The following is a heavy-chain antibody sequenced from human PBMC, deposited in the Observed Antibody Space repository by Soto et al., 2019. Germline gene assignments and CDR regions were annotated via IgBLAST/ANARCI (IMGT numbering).Heavy chain of an antibody. J-gene: IGHJ4*02. V-gene: IGHV3-33*01. D-gene: IGHD4-17*01. CDR1: GFTFSSYG. Sequence: QVQLVESGGGVVQPGRSLRLSCAASGFTFSSYGMHWVRQAPGKGLEWVAVIWYDGSNKYYADSVKGRFTISRDTSKNTLYLQMNSLRAEDTAVYYCARDEGGATVTTPLDYWGQGTLVTVSA. CDR3: ARDEGGATVTTPLDY. CDR2: IWYDGSNK.